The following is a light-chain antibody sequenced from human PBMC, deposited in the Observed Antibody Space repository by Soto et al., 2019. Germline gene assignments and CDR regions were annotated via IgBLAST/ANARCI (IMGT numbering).Light chain of an antibody. V-gene: IGKV3-20*01. CDR1: QRVSGN. J-gene: IGKJ3*01. Sequence: EIVLTQSPATLSVSPGERVTLFCRASQRVSGNLAWYQQKPGQAPRLLIYSASSRATGIPDRFSGSGSGTDFTLTISRLEPEDFAVYYCQQYGSSPAFGPGTKVDI. CDR3: QQYGSSPA. CDR2: SAS.